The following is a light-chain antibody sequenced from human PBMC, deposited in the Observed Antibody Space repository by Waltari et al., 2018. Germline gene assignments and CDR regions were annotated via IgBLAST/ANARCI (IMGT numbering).Light chain of an antibody. CDR3: QQYMNWPPGYS. CDR1: QNVSDN. J-gene: IGKJ2*03. Sequence: EILMTQSPVALSVSVGERASLSCRASQNVSDNLAWYQQRPGQAPALLIYGVSIRAPGVPDRFSGGGSATEFTLTINDLQSSDSAVYYCQQYMNWPPGYSFGQGTKVEIK. CDR2: GVS. V-gene: IGKV3-15*01.